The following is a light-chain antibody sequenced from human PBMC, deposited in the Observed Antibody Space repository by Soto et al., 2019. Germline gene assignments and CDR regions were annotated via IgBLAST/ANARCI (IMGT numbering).Light chain of an antibody. CDR3: QQYYSTPPT. V-gene: IGKV4-1*01. CDR1: QSVLYSSNNKNY. Sequence: DIVMTQSPDSLAVSLGERATINCKSSQSVLYSSNNKNYLAWYQQKPGQPPKLLIYWASTRESGVPDRFSGSGSGTDFALNISSLQAEDVAVYYCQQYYSTPPTFRQGTKLEIK. CDR2: WAS. J-gene: IGKJ2*01.